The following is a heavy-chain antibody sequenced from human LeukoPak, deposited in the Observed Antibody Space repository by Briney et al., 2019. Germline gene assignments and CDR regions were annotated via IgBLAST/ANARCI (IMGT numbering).Heavy chain of an antibody. D-gene: IGHD6-13*01. Sequence: SETLSLTCTVSGGSISSSSYYWGWIRQPPGKGLEWIGSIYYSGSTYYNPSLKSRVTISVDTSKNQFSLKLSSVTAADTAVYYCARHPAAAAGTVLGAFDIWGQGTMVTVSS. CDR3: ARHPAAAAGTVLGAFDI. V-gene: IGHV4-39*01. CDR2: IYYSGST. J-gene: IGHJ3*02. CDR1: GGSISSSSYY.